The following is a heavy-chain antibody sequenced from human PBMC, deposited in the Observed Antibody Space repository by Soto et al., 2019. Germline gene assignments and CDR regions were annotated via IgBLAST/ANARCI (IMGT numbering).Heavy chain of an antibody. CDR2: IYWNDDK. CDR1: GCSLITHGVC. D-gene: IGHD6-13*01. CDR3: AHRRGSSWYGASNWFDT. Sequence: SFRTLVNPTQALTLTCTFSGCSLITHGVCVGCMGRPRGKALEWLALIYWNDDKRYSPSLKSRLTITKDTSKNQVVLTMTNMDPVDTATYYCAHRRGSSWYGASNWFDTWGQGTLVTVSS. J-gene: IGHJ5*02. V-gene: IGHV2-5*01.